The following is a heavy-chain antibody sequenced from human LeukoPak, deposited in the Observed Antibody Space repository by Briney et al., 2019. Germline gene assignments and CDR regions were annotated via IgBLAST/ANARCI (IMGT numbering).Heavy chain of an antibody. CDR2: ISAYNGNT. D-gene: IGHD3-10*01. CDR3: ARDASVLRGVKFEYFQH. J-gene: IGHJ1*01. Sequence: ASVKVSCKASGYNFTTYGISWVRQAPGQGLEWMGWISAYNGNTNYAQKLQGRVTMTTDTSTSTAYMELRSLRSDDTALYYCARDASVLRGVKFEYFQHWGQGTLVTVSS. CDR1: GYNFTTYG. V-gene: IGHV1-18*01.